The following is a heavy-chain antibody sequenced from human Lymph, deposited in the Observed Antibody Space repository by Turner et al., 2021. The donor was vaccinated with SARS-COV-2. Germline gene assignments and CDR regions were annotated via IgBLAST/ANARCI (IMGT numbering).Heavy chain of an antibody. CDR2: IIPICGTG. CDR1: GGTFSSYA. V-gene: IGHV1-69*01. CDR3: ARDTAVAGTLGAFDI. Sequence: QVQLVQSGAEVKKPGSSVTVSCKASGGTFSSYAISWVRQAPGQGLEWMGGIIPICGTGNYAQKFQGRVTITADESTSTAYMELSSLRSEDTAVYYCARDTAVAGTLGAFDIWGQGTMVTVSS. J-gene: IGHJ3*02. D-gene: IGHD6-19*01.